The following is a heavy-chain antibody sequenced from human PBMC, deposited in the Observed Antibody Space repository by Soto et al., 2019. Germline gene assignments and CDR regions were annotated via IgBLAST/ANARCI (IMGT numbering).Heavy chain of an antibody. V-gene: IGHV3-72*01. Sequence: GGSRRLSCAASGCTFSDHYMDWVRQAPGKGLEWVGRIRNKANSYTTEYAASVKGRFTISRDDSKNSLFLQLNSLKAEDTAVYYCARVSTPSIDYWGQGT. CDR3: ARVSTPSIDY. D-gene: IGHD2-15*01. CDR2: IRNKANSYTT. J-gene: IGHJ4*02. CDR1: GCTFSDHY.